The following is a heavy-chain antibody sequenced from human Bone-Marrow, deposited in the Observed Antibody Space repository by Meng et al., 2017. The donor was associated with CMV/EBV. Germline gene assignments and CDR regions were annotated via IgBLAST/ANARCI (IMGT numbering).Heavy chain of an antibody. V-gene: IGHV3-20*04. CDR3: ARGYSSLRLDP. J-gene: IGHJ5*02. CDR1: GFTFSSYA. CDR2: INWNGGST. Sequence: GESLKISCAASGFTFSSYAMHWVRQAPGKGLEWVPGINWNGGSTGYADSVKGRFTISRDNAKNSLYLQMNSLRAEDTALYYCARGYSSLRLDPWGQGTLVTVSS. D-gene: IGHD6-19*01.